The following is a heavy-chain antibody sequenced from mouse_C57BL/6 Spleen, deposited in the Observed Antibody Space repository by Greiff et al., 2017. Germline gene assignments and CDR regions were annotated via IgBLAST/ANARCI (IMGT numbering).Heavy chain of an antibody. D-gene: IGHD2-10*01. CDR3: ARSPRSYYGNSFDY. J-gene: IGHJ2*01. CDR1: GYTFTSYW. CDR2: INPSNGGT. Sequence: VKLQQPGTELVKPGASVKLSCKASGYTFTSYWMHWVKQRPGQGLEWIGNINPSNGGTNYNEKFKSKATLTVDKSSSTAYMQLSSLTSEDSAVYYCARSPRSYYGNSFDYWGQGTTLTVSS. V-gene: IGHV1-53*01.